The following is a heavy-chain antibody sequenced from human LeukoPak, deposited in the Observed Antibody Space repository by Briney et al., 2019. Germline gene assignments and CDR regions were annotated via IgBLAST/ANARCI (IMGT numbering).Heavy chain of an antibody. CDR1: GYTFTSYG. CDR2: ISAYNGNT. V-gene: IGHV1-18*01. Sequence: ASVKVSCKASGYTFTSYGISWVRQAPGQGLEWMGWISAYNGNTNYAQKLQGRVTMTTDTSTSTAYMELRSLRSDDTAVYYCARGGNGVSPYSWFDPWGQGTLVTVSS. D-gene: IGHD2-8*01. CDR3: ARGGNGVSPYSWFDP. J-gene: IGHJ5*02.